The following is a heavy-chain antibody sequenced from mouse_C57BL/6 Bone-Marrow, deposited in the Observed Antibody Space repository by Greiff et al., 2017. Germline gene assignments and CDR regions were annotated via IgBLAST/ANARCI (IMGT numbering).Heavy chain of an antibody. J-gene: IGHJ1*03. CDR2: IYPRSGNT. D-gene: IGHD2-5*01. CDR1: GYTFPSYG. CDR3: ARFPTIVRKWYFDV. V-gene: IGHV1-81*01. Sequence: QVQLQQSGAELARPGASVKLSCKASGYTFPSYGISWVKQSTGQGLEWIGEIYPRSGNTYYNEKFKGKATLTADKSSSTAYMELRSLTSEDSAVYFCARFPTIVRKWYFDVWGTGTTVTVSS.